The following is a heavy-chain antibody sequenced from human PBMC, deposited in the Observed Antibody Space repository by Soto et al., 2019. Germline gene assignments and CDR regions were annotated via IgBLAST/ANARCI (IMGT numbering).Heavy chain of an antibody. Sequence: SETLSLTCTVSGGSISNSGYYWGWVRQPPGKGLEWIASVFYSGGTYYKPSLKSRVTISIDTSKNQFSLNLNSVTAADPAVYYCARHYGSFDPWGQGTLVTVSS. CDR3: ARHYGSFDP. CDR1: GGSISNSGYY. D-gene: IGHD6-19*01. CDR2: VFYSGGT. V-gene: IGHV4-39*01. J-gene: IGHJ5*02.